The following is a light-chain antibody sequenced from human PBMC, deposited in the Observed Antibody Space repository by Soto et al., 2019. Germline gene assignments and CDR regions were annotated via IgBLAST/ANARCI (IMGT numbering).Light chain of an antibody. Sequence: IQLTQSPSSLSASVGDRVTITCRASQGIRNYLAWYQQKPGKAPQLLIYLASTLQGGVPSRFSGSGSGTDFSLTISSLQPEDVATYYCQQSYSTRWTFGQGTKVEIK. CDR1: QGIRNY. V-gene: IGKV1-9*01. CDR2: LAS. CDR3: QQSYSTRWT. J-gene: IGKJ1*01.